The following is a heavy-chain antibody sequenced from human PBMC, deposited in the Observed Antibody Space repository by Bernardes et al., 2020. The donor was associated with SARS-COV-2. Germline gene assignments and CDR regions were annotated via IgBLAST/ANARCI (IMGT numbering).Heavy chain of an antibody. CDR3: ARSRDNYGSGNYWDAFEI. D-gene: IGHD3-10*01. V-gene: IGHV4-59*01. CDR1: GGSISDYY. Sequence: SETLSLTCTVSGGSISDYYWSWIRRPPGKGLEWIGYISYIGGTDYNPSLRSRVRISVDKSKTEFSLKLTSVTVADTAVYYCARSRDNYGSGNYWDAFEIWGQDTMVTVS. CDR2: ISYIGGT. J-gene: IGHJ3*02.